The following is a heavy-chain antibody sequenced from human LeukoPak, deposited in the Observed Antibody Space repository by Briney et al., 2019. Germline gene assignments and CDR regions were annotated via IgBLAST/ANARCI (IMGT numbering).Heavy chain of an antibody. V-gene: IGHV5-51*01. CDR1: GYTFTDFW. CDR3: ARHGSGSYYPDY. D-gene: IGHD3-10*01. Sequence: GESLKISCKGPGYTFTDFWIGWVRQMPGKVLEWMGIIYPHDSDTTYSPSFQGQVTISVDNSISTAYLQWSSLKASDTAMYYCARHGSGSYYPDYWGQGTLVTVSS. CDR2: IYPHDSDT. J-gene: IGHJ4*02.